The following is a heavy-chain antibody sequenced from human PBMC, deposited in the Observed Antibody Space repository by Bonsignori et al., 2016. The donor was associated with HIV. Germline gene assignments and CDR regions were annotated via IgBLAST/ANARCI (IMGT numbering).Heavy chain of an antibody. J-gene: IGHJ3*02. CDR3: ARGWPYYYDSSGYYQTFNI. V-gene: IGHV4-34*01. CDR2: INHSGST. Sequence: WIRQPPGKGLEWIGEINHSGSTNYNPSLKSRVTISVDTSKKQFSLKLSSVTAADRAVYYCARGWPYYYDSSGYYQTFNIWGQGTTVTVSS. D-gene: IGHD3-22*01.